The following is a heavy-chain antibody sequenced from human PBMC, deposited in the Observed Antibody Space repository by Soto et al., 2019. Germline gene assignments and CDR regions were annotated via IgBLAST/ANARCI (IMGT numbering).Heavy chain of an antibody. CDR2: IKQDGSEK. CDR3: ARDGDFWSGPIFDY. CDR1: GFTFSSYW. J-gene: IGHJ4*02. Sequence: GGSLRLSCAASGFTFSSYWMSWVRQAPGKGLEWVANIKQDGSEKYYVDSVKGRFTISRDNAKNSLYLQMNSLRAEDTAVYYCARDGDFWSGPIFDYWGQGTLVTVSS. V-gene: IGHV3-7*01. D-gene: IGHD3-3*01.